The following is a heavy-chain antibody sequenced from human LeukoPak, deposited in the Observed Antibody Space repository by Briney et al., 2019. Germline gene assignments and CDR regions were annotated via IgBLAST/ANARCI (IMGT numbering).Heavy chain of an antibody. CDR2: IYYSGST. CDR3: AREEMDTSNWFDP. Sequence: SQTLSLTCTVSGGSISSGGYYWSWIRQHPRKGLEWIGYIYYSGSTYYHPSLKSRVTISVDTSKNQFFLTLSSVAAADSAVYYCAREEMDTSNWFDPWGQGTLVTVSS. V-gene: IGHV4-31*03. J-gene: IGHJ5*02. D-gene: IGHD5-24*01. CDR1: GGSISSGGYY.